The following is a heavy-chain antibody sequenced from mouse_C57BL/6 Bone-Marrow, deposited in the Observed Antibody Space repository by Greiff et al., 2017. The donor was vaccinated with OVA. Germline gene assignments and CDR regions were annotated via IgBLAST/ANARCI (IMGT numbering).Heavy chain of an antibody. D-gene: IGHD1-1*01. Sequence: VQLQQSGAELVKPGASVKLSCTASGFNIKDYYMHWVKQRTEQGLEWIGRIDPEDGETKYAPKFQGKATIPADTSSNTAYLQLSSLTSEDTAVYYCAPLITTDYFDYWGQGTTLTVSS. CDR3: APLITTDYFDY. CDR1: GFNIKDYY. CDR2: IDPEDGET. V-gene: IGHV14-2*01. J-gene: IGHJ2*01.